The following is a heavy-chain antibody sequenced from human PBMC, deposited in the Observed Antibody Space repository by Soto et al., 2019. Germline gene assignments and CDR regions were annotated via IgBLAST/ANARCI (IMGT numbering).Heavy chain of an antibody. Sequence: GGSLRLSCAASGFTFSSYAMSWVRQAPGKGLEWVSAISGSGGSTYYADSVKGRFTISRDNSKNTLYLQMNSLRAEDTAVYYCAKSILITRSSGYYYGFDYWGQGTLVTVSS. J-gene: IGHJ4*02. CDR3: AKSILITRSSGYYYGFDY. V-gene: IGHV3-23*01. CDR2: ISGSGGST. CDR1: GFTFSSYA. D-gene: IGHD3-22*01.